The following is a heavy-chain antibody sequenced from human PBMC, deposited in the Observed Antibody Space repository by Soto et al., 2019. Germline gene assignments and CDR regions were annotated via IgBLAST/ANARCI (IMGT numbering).Heavy chain of an antibody. CDR2: IYYSGST. J-gene: IGHJ4*02. CDR3: ARVRNDYAGLDY. CDR1: GGSISSYS. V-gene: IGHV4-59*08. Sequence: SETLSLTCAVSGGSISSYSWSWIRQPPGKGLEWIGYIYYSGSTNYNPSLESRAAISLDTSKNHFSLSLSSVTAADTAVYYCARVRNDYAGLDYWGQGILVTVSS. D-gene: IGHD4-17*01.